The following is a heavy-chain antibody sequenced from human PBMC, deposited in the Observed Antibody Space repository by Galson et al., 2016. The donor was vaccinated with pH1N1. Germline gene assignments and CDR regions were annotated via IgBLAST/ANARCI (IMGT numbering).Heavy chain of an antibody. V-gene: IGHV3-30*19. CDR2: ISYDGNNA. CDR3: AKDGGTGSGKHSAFGMTV. CDR1: GFTFRRSG. J-gene: IGHJ6*02. Sequence: SLRLSCAVSGFTFRRSGMHWVRQAPGKGLEWVAIISYDGNNAYHGDSVKGRFTISRDNSKNTLYLDMNSLRPEDTAVYDCAKDGGTGSGKHSAFGMTVWGQGTTVTVSS. D-gene: IGHD3-10*01.